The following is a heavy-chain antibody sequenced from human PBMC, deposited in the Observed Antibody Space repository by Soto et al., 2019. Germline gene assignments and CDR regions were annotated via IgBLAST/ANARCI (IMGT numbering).Heavy chain of an antibody. CDR2: INHSGST. Sequence: PSETLSLTCAVYGGSFSDYYWSWIRQPPRKGLKWIGEINHSGSTNYTPSLKSRVSISVDTSKNQFSLKVSSVTAADTAVYYFAKLAGYCSGNSCHGDYAMDVWGQGTTVTVSS. D-gene: IGHD2-2*01. V-gene: IGHV4-34*01. J-gene: IGHJ6*02. CDR1: GGSFSDYY. CDR3: AKLAGYCSGNSCHGDYAMDV.